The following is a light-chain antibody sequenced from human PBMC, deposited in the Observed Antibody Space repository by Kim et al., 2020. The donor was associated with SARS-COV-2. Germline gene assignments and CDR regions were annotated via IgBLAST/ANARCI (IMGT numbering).Light chain of an antibody. CDR1: QGVSSSY. CDR3: QQYGSSP. V-gene: IGKV3-20*01. Sequence: SLSPEEEPTLSSRASQGVSSSYIAWYQQKPAQPPRVLICGASSRATCNPDKFSGSGSGTDFTLTISRLEPEDFAVYYCQQYGSSPFGQGTKVDIK. J-gene: IGKJ1*01. CDR2: GAS.